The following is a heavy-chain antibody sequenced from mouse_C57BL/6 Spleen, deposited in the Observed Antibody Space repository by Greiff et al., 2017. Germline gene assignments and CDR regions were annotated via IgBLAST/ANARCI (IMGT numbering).Heavy chain of an antibody. J-gene: IGHJ2*01. V-gene: IGHV5-17*01. CDR1: GFTFSDYG. CDR3: ASRGYSNVYYFDY. D-gene: IGHD2-5*01. CDR2: ISSGSSTI. Sequence: EVQLVESGGGLVKPGGSLKLSCAASGFTFSDYGMHWVRQAPEKGLEWVAYISSGSSTIYYAATVKGRFTISRDNAKNTLFLQMTSMRSEDTTMYYCASRGYSNVYYFDYWGQGTTLTVSS.